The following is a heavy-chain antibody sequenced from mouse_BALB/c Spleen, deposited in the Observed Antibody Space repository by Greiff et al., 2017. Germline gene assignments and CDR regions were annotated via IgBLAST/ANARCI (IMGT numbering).Heavy chain of an antibody. CDR3: ARYDYAFDY. D-gene: IGHD2-4*01. J-gene: IGHJ2*01. V-gene: IGHV3-2*02. CDR1: GYSITSDYA. CDR2: ISYSGST. Sequence: VQLQESGPGLVKPSQSLSLTCTVTGYSITSDYAWNWIRQFPGNKLEWMGYISYSGSTSYNPSLKSRISITRDTSKNQFFLQLNSVTTEDTATYYCARYDYAFDYWGQGTTLTVSS.